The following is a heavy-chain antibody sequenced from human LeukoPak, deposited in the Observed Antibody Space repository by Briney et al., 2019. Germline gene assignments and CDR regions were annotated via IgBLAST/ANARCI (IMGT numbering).Heavy chain of an antibody. V-gene: IGHV3-21*06. CDR2: ISYMGDHR. CDR1: GFTFSDRD. D-gene: IGHD6-25*01. J-gene: IGHJ4*02. CDR3: GKAFPPLRVAAAGDY. Sequence: GGSLRLSCTASGFTFSDRDMNWFRQAPGKGLQWVSSISYMGDHRYYADSAKGRFTISRDNAKNSLYLQMDNLRADDTAVYYCGKAFPPLRVAAAGDYWGQGTLVTVSS.